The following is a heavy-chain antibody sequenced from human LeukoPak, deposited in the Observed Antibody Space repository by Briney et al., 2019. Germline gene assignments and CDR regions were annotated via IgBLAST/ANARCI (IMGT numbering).Heavy chain of an antibody. CDR1: GFTFSSYN. J-gene: IGHJ4*02. CDR2: ISSSSSSI. CDR3: AKDGPNEAATGRYFDY. Sequence: GGSLRLSCAASGFTFSSYNMNWVRQAPGKGLEWVSYISSSSSSIYYADSVKGRFTISRDNAKNSLYLQMNSLRAEDTAVYYCAKDGPNEAATGRYFDYWGQGTLVTVSS. D-gene: IGHD2-8*01. V-gene: IGHV3-48*01.